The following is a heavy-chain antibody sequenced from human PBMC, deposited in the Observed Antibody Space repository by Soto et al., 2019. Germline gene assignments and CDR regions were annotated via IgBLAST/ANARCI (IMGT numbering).Heavy chain of an antibody. CDR2: INPKSGGT. V-gene: IGHV1-2*02. J-gene: IGHJ4*02. CDR3: ARDLAKGGGSAGFDY. Sequence: SVKGFCKSSGYTFTGYYMHWVRQAPGQGLEWMGWINPKSGGTMYPQKFQGRVTMTWDTSISTAYMALTRLRSDDTAVYYCARDLAKGGGSAGFDYWGQGPLVTVSS. CDR1: GYTFTGYY. D-gene: IGHD1-26*01.